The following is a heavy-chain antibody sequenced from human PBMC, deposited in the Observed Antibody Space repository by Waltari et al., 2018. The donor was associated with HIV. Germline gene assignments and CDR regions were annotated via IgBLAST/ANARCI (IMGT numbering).Heavy chain of an antibody. V-gene: IGHV3-7*01. D-gene: IGHD3-22*01. J-gene: IGHJ6*02. CDR3: ARSAYYPPRSNYYSLDV. CDR1: GFTFKNYW. Sequence: EVQLVESGGGLVQPGGSLRLSCAASGFTFKNYWMTWVRQAPGKGLEWVANINQHGSEQYYVDSVKGRFTISRDNTRNSLRLQMNSLRVEDEAVYYCARSAYYPPRSNYYSLDVWGQGTTVTVSS. CDR2: INQHGSEQ.